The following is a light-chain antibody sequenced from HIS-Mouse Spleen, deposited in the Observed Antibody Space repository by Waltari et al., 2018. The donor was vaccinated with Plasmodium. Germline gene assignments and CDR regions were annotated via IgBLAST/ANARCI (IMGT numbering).Light chain of an antibody. CDR1: SSDVGSYNL. CDR3: CSYAGSSTYV. Sequence: QSALTQPASVSGSPGQSITISCTGTSSDVGSYNLVSWYQQHPGKAPKLTIFEVSKRHSGVSNRFSGSKSGNTASLTISGLQAEDDADYYCCSYAGSSTYVFGAGTKVTVL. V-gene: IGLV2-23*02. CDR2: EVS. J-gene: IGLJ1*01.